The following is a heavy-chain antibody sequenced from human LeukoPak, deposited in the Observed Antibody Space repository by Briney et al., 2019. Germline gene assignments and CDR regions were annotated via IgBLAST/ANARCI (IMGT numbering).Heavy chain of an antibody. CDR2: ISSSSSYI. D-gene: IGHD3-22*01. J-gene: IGHJ4*02. CDR1: GFTFSSYS. Sequence: PGGSLRLSCAASGFTFSSYSMNWVRQAPGKGLEWVSSISSSSSYIYYADSVKGRFTISRDNAKNSLYLQMNSLRAEDTAVYYCARAEGPYYYDSSGYYSTWGWGQGTLVTVSS. V-gene: IGHV3-21*01. CDR3: ARAEGPYYYDSSGYYSTWG.